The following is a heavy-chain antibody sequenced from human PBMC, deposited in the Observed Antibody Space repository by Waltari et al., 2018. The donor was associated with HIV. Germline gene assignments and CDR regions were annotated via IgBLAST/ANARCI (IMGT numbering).Heavy chain of an antibody. D-gene: IGHD6-19*01. CDR1: GFTFTTYA. CDR3: AKLASGWYGY. V-gene: IGHV3-23*01. CDR2: ISGGGDST. J-gene: IGHJ4*02. Sequence: EVQLLESGGGLVRPGGSLRLSCAASGFTFTTYALTWVRQAPGEGLEGVSAISGGGDSTYYADSVKGRFTISRDNSKNTLYLQMNSLRAEDTAVYFCAKLASGWYGYWGQGTLVTVSS.